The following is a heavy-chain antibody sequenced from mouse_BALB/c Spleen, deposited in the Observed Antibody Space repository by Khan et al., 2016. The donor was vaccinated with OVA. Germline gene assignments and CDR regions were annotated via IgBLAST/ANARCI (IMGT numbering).Heavy chain of an antibody. CDR3: ARWNYRYDGYFDY. CDR2: ISYSDDT. D-gene: IGHD2-14*01. J-gene: IGHJ2*01. CDR1: GDSITSGY. V-gene: IGHV3-8*02. Sequence: EVQLQESGPSLVKPSQTLSLTCSVTGDSITSGYWNWIRKFPGNKLEYMGYISYSDDTFYNPSLKSRISITRDTSKNQYYLQLNSVTTEDTATYXCARWNYRYDGYFDYWGQGTTLTVSS.